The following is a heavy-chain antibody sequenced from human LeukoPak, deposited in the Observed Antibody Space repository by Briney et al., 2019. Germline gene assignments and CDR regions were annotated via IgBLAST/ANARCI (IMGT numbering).Heavy chain of an antibody. V-gene: IGHV3-23*01. J-gene: IGHJ4*02. CDR3: AKGLDGSGSTH. CDR1: GFTFSSCA. D-gene: IGHD3-10*01. CDR2: ISGSGGTT. Sequence: PGGSLRLSCAASGFTFSSCAMSWVRQAPGKGLEWVSAISGSGGTTYYADSVKGRFTISRDNSKNTLYLQMNSLTAEDTAVYYCAKGLDGSGSTHWGQGTLVTVSS.